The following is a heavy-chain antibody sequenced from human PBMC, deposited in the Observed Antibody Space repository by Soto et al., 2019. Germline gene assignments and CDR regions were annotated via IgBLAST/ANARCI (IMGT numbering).Heavy chain of an antibody. CDR3: WRFSGTDITRYYYYGMDV. J-gene: IGHJ6*02. V-gene: IGHV4-39*01. Sequence: PSETLSLTCTVSGGSISSSSYYWGWIRQPPGKGLEWIGSIYYSGSTYYNPSLKSRVTISVDTSKNQFSLKLSSVTAADTAVYYCWRFSGTDITRYYYYGMDVWGQGTTVTVSS. CDR2: IYYSGST. CDR1: GGSISSSSYY. D-gene: IGHD3-3*01.